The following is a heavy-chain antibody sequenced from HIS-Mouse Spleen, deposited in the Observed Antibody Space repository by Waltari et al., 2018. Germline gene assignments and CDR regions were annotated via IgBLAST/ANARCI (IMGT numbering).Heavy chain of an antibody. V-gene: IGHV4-4*07. J-gene: IGHJ3*02. CDR1: GGSISSYY. D-gene: IGHD3-3*01. Sequence: QVQLQESGPGLVKPSETLSLTCTVSGGSISSYYWSWIRQPAGKGLEWVGCIYTSGSTTYNPSLKSRVTMSVDTSKNQFSLKLSSVTAADTAVYYCARDFHDFWSGYYGGDKKHDAFDIWGQGTMVTVSS. CDR3: ARDFHDFWSGYYGGDKKHDAFDI. CDR2: IYTSGST.